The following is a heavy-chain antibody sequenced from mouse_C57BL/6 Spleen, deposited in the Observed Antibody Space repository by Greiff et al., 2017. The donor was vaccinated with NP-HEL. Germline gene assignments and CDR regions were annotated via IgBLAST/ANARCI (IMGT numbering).Heavy chain of an antibody. CDR1: GYTFTSYW. D-gene: IGHD1-1*01. J-gene: IGHJ1*03. Sequence: QVQLQQPGAELVKPGASVKMSCKASGYTFTSYWITWVKQRPGQGLEWIGDIYPGSGSTNYNEKFKSKATLTVDTSSSTAYMQLSSLTSEDSAVYYCARSITTVVAKYFDVWGTGTTVTVPS. V-gene: IGHV1-55*01. CDR3: ARSITTVVAKYFDV. CDR2: IYPGSGST.